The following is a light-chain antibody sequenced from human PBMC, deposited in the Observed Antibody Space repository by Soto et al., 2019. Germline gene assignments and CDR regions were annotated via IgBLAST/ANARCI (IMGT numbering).Light chain of an antibody. Sequence: QSALTQPASVSGSPGQSITISCTGTSSDVGAYNYVSWYQHYPGKAPKLMIYEVRNRPSGVSHRFSGSKSGNTASLTISGIQVEDEADYYCTSYTRSSPYVFGTGTKVTVL. CDR2: EVR. V-gene: IGLV2-14*01. CDR1: SSDVGAYNY. J-gene: IGLJ1*01. CDR3: TSYTRSSPYV.